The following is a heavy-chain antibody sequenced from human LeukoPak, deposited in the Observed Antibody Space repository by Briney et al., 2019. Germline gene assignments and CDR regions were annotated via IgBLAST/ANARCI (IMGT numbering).Heavy chain of an antibody. D-gene: IGHD5-18*01. CDR2: ITRATSYI. V-gene: IGHV3-21*01. CDR1: GFTFSTYS. Sequence: GGSLRLSCAASGFTFSTYSMNWVRQAPGKGLEWVSSITRATSYIYYADSVQGRFTISRDNAKNSLYLQMNSLRAEDTAVYYCARGSVDTFDYWGQGTLVTVSS. CDR3: ARGSVDTFDY. J-gene: IGHJ4*02.